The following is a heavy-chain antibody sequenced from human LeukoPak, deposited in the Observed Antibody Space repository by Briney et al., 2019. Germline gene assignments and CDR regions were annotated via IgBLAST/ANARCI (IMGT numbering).Heavy chain of an antibody. D-gene: IGHD3/OR15-3a*01. Sequence: PSETLSLTCTVSGGSVSSGSYYWSWIRQPPGKGLEWIGYIYYSGSTYYNPSLKSRITISVDTSKNQFSLKLSSVTAADTGVYHCARDLQFFDNYYYGMDVWGQGTTVTVSS. CDR1: GGSVSSGSYY. CDR3: ARDLQFFDNYYYGMDV. J-gene: IGHJ6*02. CDR2: IYYSGST. V-gene: IGHV4-31*03.